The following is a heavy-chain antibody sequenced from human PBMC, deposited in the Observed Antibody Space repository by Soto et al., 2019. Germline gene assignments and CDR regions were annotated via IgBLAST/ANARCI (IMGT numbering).Heavy chain of an antibody. CDR3: ARDPGTYSGYSMPGY. J-gene: IGHJ4*02. CDR2: IWYDGSNK. D-gene: IGHD5-12*01. Sequence: GGSLRLSCAASGFTFSSYGMHWVRQAPGKGLEWVAVIWYDGSNKYYADSVKGRFTISRDNSKNTLYLQMNSLRAEDTAVYYCARDPGTYSGYSMPGYWGQGTLVTVSS. V-gene: IGHV3-33*01. CDR1: GFTFSSYG.